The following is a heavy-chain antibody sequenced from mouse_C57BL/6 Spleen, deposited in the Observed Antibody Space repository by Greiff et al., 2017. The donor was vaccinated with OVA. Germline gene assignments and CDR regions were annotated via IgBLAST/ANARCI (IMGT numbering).Heavy chain of an antibody. D-gene: IGHD1-1*01. J-gene: IGHJ1*03. Sequence: DVHLVESGPGLVKPSQSLSLTCSVTGYSITSGYYWNWIRQFPGNKLEWMGYISYDGSNNYNPSLKNRISITRDTSKNQFFLKLNSVTTEDTATYYCARDRGDYYGSSPLWYFDVWGTGTTVTVSS. CDR2: ISYDGSN. CDR3: ARDRGDYYGSSPLWYFDV. CDR1: GYSITSGYY. V-gene: IGHV3-6*01.